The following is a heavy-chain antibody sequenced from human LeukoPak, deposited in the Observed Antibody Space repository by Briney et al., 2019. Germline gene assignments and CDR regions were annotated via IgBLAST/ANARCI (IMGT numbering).Heavy chain of an antibody. CDR3: PRDRYLDGFAHFDY. CDR2: FSASGGK. J-gene: IGHJ4*02. D-gene: IGHD5-24*01. V-gene: IGHV1-2*02. CDR1: GYTFTIYA. Sequence: ASVTVSFTASGYTFTIYAMHWVRQAPGQGNEWIVCFSASGGKNYPQKFQGTVAITRDTSISTAYMGLIRLTSDDTYVYYCPRDRYLDGFAHFDYWGQGALVTVSS.